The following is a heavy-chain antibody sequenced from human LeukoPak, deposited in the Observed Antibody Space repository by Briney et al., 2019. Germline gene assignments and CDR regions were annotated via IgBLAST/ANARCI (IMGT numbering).Heavy chain of an antibody. V-gene: IGHV4-61*08. D-gene: IGHD3-16*01. CDR2: IYYSGST. CDR3: ARGAGGVIGFDP. J-gene: IGHJ5*02. Sequence: SETLSLTCAVSGGSISSGGYYWSWIRQPPGKGLEWIGYIYYSGSTNYNPSLKSRVTISVDTSKNQFSLKLSSVTAADTAVYYCARGAGGVIGFDPWGQGTLVTVSS. CDR1: GGSISSGGYY.